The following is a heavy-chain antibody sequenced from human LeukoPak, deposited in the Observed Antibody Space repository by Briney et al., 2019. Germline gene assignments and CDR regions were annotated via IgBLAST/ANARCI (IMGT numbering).Heavy chain of an antibody. Sequence: GGSLRLSCAASGFTFSSYGRSWLRQAPQKGLEWVSGISVTGDITYYADSVKGRFTIARDNSRTTLYLQLNSLRADDTAVYYCAKCDITRYPFQFYLELRGTGAQVIVSS. CDR2: ISVTGDIT. D-gene: IGHD2-15*01. J-gene: IGHJ4*02. CDR3: AKCDITRYPFQFYLEL. CDR1: GFTFSSYG. V-gene: IGHV3-23*01.